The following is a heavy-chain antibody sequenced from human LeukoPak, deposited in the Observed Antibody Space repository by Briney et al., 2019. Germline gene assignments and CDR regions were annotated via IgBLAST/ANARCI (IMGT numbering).Heavy chain of an antibody. CDR3: ARDRIQLWLPNHFDY. D-gene: IGHD5-18*01. CDR1: GYTFTDYY. CDR2: INPTSGGT. Sequence: ASVKVSCRAAGYTFTDYYIHWVRQAHGQGLEWVGWINPTSGGTTYAQRFQGRVTVTRDTSISTAYMELTRLRSDDTAVYYCARDRIQLWLPNHFDYWGQGTVVTVSS. V-gene: IGHV1-2*02. J-gene: IGHJ4*02.